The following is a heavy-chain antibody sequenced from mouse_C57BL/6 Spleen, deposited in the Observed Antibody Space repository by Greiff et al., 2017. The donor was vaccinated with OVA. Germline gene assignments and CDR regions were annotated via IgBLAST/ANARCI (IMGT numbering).Heavy chain of an antibody. CDR2: ISSGSSTL. J-gene: IGHJ3*01. CDR1: GFTFSDYG. CDR3: ARPAY. Sequence: DVKLVESGGGLVKPGGSLKLSCAASGFTFSDYGMHWVRQAPEKGLEWVAYISSGSSTLYYADTVKGRFTISRDNAKNTLFLQMTSLRSEDTAMYYCARPAYWGQGTLVTVSA. V-gene: IGHV5-17*01.